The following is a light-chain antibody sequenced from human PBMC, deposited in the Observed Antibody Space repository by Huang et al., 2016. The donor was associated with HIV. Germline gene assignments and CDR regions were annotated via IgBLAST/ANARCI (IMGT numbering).Light chain of an antibody. J-gene: IGKJ3*01. CDR1: QDVNIH. CDR3: QQSYSSPRVT. CDR2: TTS. Sequence: DIQMTQSPSSLSAFVGDSVTITCRASQDVNIHLNWYQQRPGKGPKLPIYTTSNLYSGVPSRFSGSGSGTDFTLTINSLQPEDSATYSCQQSYSSPRVTFGPGTKINI. V-gene: IGKV1-39*01.